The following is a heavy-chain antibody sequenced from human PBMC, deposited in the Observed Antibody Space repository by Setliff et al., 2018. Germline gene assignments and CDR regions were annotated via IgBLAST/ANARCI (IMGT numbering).Heavy chain of an antibody. J-gene: IGHJ4*02. V-gene: IGHV4-39*07. CDR3: ASRATYYNFWSGYYLY. Sequence: ASETLSLTCTVSGGSIGSSSYYWGWIRQPPGKGLEWIGSIYYSGSTYYNPSLKSRVTISVDTSKNQFSLKLSSVTAADTAVYYCASRATYYNFWSGYYLYWGQGTLVTVSS. D-gene: IGHD3-3*01. CDR1: GGSIGSSSYY. CDR2: IYYSGST.